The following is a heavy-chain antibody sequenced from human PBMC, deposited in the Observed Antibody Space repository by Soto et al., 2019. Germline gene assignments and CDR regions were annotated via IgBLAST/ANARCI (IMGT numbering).Heavy chain of an antibody. V-gene: IGHV1-2*02. CDR1: GYTFTGYY. D-gene: IGHD3-16*01. J-gene: IGHJ4*02. Sequence: ASVNVSFKASGYTFTGYYLHWVRQAPGQDLELMGWINPNSGMTNSAQKFQVRVTMTRDTSITTAYMELSRLNSDDTAVYYCARTEMTTLSNFACWGRVTQVTV. CDR3: ARTEMTTLSNFAC. CDR2: INPNSGMT.